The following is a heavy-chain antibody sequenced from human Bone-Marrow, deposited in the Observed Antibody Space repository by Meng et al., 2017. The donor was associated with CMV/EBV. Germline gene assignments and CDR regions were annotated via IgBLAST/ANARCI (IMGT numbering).Heavy chain of an antibody. CDR3: GRDGDGGYGGFDY. D-gene: IGHD5-12*01. CDR1: GGSISSGGYY. V-gene: IGHV4-31*03. J-gene: IGHJ4*02. CDR2: IYYSGST. Sequence: SDTLSLTCNVSGGSISSGGYYWSWIRQHPGKGLEWIGYIYYSGSTYYNPSLKSRVTMSVDTSKNQFSLRLTSGTAADTAVYYCGRDGDGGYGGFDYWGQGTLVTVSS.